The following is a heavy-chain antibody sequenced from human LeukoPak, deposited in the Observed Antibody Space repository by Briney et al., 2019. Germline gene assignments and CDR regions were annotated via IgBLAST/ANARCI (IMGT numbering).Heavy chain of an antibody. D-gene: IGHD6-13*01. Sequence: ASVKVSCKTSGYTFTNYYIHWVRQAPGQGLEWMGIINPRGGSTSYAQRFQGRVTMTRDTSTSTVYMELSSLRSEDTAVYYCAGRTEGSSSWARFDLWGRGTLVTVSS. CDR3: AGRTEGSSSWARFDL. CDR1: GYTFTNYY. CDR2: INPRGGST. J-gene: IGHJ2*01. V-gene: IGHV1-46*01.